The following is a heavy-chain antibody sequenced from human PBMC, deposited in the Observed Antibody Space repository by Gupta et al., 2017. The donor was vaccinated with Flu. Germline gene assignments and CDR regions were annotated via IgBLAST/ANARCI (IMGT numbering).Heavy chain of an antibody. CDR2: IWYDGSNK. CDR3: ARDRGSYYSWFDP. Sequence: QVQLVESGGGVVQPGRSLRLSCAASGFTFSSYGMHWARQAPGKGLEWVAVIWYDGSNKYYADSVKGRFTISRDNSKNTLYLQMNSLRAEDTAVYYCARDRGSYYSWFDPWGQGTLVTVSS. D-gene: IGHD1-26*01. CDR1: GFTFSSYG. V-gene: IGHV3-33*01. J-gene: IGHJ5*02.